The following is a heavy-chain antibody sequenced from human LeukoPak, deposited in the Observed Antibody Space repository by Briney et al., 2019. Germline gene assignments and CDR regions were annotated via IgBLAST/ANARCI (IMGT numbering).Heavy chain of an antibody. CDR1: GYTLTELS. V-gene: IGHV1-24*01. Sequence: ASVKVSCKVSGYTLTELSMHWVRQAPGKGLESMGGFDPEDGETIYAQKFQGRVTMTGDTSTDTAYMELSSLRSEDTAVYYCATGPYYYGIWGQGTMVTVSS. CDR3: ATGPYYYGI. J-gene: IGHJ3*02. D-gene: IGHD3-10*01. CDR2: FDPEDGET.